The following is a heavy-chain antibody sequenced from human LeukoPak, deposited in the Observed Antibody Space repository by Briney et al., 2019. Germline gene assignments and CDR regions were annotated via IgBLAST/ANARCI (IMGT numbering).Heavy chain of an antibody. CDR3: AKTLHYYDSSGPFDY. V-gene: IGHV3-23*01. CDR1: GFTFSSYA. J-gene: IGHJ4*02. Sequence: PGGSLRLSCAASGFTFSSYAMSWVRQAPGKGLEWVSAISGSGGSTYYADSVKGRFTISRDNSKNTLYLQMNSLRAEDTAVYYCAKTLHYYDSSGPFDYWGQGILVTVSS. CDR2: ISGSGGST. D-gene: IGHD3-22*01.